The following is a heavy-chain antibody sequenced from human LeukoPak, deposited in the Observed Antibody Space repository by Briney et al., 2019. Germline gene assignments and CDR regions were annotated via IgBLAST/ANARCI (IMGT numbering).Heavy chain of an antibody. CDR3: AISYPGYSYGYFDY. V-gene: IGHV3-23*01. D-gene: IGHD5-18*01. CDR2: ISGSGGST. CDR1: GFTFSSYA. J-gene: IGHJ4*02. Sequence: GGSLRLSCAASGFTFSSYALSWVRQAPGKGLEWVSAISGSGGSTYYADSVKGRFTISRDNSKNTLYLQMNSLRAEDTAVYYCAISYPGYSYGYFDYWGQGTLVTVSS.